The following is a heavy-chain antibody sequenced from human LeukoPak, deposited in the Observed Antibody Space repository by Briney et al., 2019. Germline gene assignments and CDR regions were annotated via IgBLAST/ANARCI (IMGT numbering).Heavy chain of an antibody. CDR1: GFTFSSYS. CDR2: INIISSEI. D-gene: IGHD3-10*01. Sequence: GGALRLSCAASGFTFSSYSMNWVRQAPGKGLEWVSYINIISSEIYYGDSVKGRFTISTDNAKNSVYLQMNSLRDEDTAVYYCARDRAYAFDNWGQGTMVTVSS. V-gene: IGHV3-48*02. CDR3: ARDRAYAFDN. J-gene: IGHJ3*02.